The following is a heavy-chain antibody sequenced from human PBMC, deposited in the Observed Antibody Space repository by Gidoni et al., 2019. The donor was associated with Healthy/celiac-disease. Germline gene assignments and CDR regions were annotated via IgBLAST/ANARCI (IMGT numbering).Heavy chain of an antibody. Sequence: QLQLQESGPGLVKPSETLSLTCTVSGGSISSSSYYWVWIRQPPGKGLEWIGSIYYSGSTYYNPSLKSRVTISVDTSKNQFSLKLSSVTAADTAVYYCARQGIRRMATPLRDNWFDPWGQGTLVTVSS. V-gene: IGHV4-39*01. D-gene: IGHD5-12*01. CDR2: IYYSGST. CDR3: ARQGIRRMATPLRDNWFDP. CDR1: GGSISSSSYY. J-gene: IGHJ5*02.